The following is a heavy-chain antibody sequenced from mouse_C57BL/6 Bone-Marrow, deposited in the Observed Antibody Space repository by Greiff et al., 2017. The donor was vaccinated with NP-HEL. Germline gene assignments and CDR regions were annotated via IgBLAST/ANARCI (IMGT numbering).Heavy chain of an antibody. CDR2: IRNKANGYTT. D-gene: IGHD2-3*01. J-gene: IGHJ1*03. Sequence: EVKLMESGGGLVQPGGSLSLSCAASGFTFTDYYMSWVRQPPGKALEWLGFIRNKANGYTTEYSASVKGRFTISRDNSQSILYLQMNALIAEDSATYSCASTGYYPSYWYFDVWGTGTTVTVSS. V-gene: IGHV7-3*01. CDR1: GFTFTDYY. CDR3: ASTGYYPSYWYFDV.